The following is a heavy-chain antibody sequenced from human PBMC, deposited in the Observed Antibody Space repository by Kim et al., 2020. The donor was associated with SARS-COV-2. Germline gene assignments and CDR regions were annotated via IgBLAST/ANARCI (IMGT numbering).Heavy chain of an antibody. CDR2: IYYDGST. V-gene: IGHV3-53*01. J-gene: IGHJ4*02. Sequence: GGSLRLSCAASGFTVSSKYMSWVRQAPGKGLEWVSIIYYDGSTYYADSVRGRFTLSRDNSKNTVYLQMNSLRAEDTAVYFCARGHQPNNADNWGQGTLVTVSS. CDR1: GFTVSSKY. CDR3: ARGHQPNNADN. D-gene: IGHD2-2*01.